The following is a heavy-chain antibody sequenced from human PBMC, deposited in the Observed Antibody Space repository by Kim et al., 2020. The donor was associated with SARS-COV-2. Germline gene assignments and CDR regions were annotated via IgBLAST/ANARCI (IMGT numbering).Heavy chain of an antibody. CDR3: ARLKMTGIVGMGWFDP. CDR2: VYYSGST. V-gene: IGHV4-39*01. J-gene: IGHJ5*02. Sequence: SETLSLTCTVSGGSISRSNSHWGWIRQPPGKGLEWIGSVYYSGSTFYNLSLKSRVTISVDTSENQLSLKLTSVTAADTAVYDCARLKMTGIVGMGWFDPWGQGTLVTVSS. D-gene: IGHD1-1*01. CDR1: GGSISRSNSH.